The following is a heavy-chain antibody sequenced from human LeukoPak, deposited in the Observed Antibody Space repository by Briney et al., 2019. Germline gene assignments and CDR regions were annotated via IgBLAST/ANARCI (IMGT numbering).Heavy chain of an antibody. V-gene: IGHV4-39*02. CDR2: IYYSGST. Sequence: SETLSLTCTVSGVSISSSSYYWGWLRQPPGKGLEWIVSIYYSGSTYYNPDRKSQITISVDTSKNPFSLKLSSVTAADTAVYYRARLIDIVLMVYAGWFDPWGQGTLVTVSS. CDR1: GVSISSSSYY. J-gene: IGHJ5*02. CDR3: ARLIDIVLMVYAGWFDP. D-gene: IGHD2-8*01.